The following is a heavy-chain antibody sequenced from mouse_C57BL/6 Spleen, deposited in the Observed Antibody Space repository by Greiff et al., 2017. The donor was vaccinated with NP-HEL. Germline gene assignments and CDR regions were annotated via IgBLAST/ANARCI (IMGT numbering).Heavy chain of an antibody. J-gene: IGHJ4*01. CDR3: AHRIYYAMDY. CDR2: ISDGGSYT. CDR1: GFTFSSYA. Sequence: DVMLVESGGGLVKPGGSLKLSCAASGFTFSSYAMSWVRQTPEKRLEWVATISDGGSYTYYPDNVKGRFTISRDNAKNNLYLQMSHLKSEDTAMYYAAHRIYYAMDYWGQGTSVTVSS. V-gene: IGHV5-4*03.